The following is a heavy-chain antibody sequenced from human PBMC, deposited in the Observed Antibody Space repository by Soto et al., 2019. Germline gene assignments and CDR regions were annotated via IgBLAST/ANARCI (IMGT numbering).Heavy chain of an antibody. V-gene: IGHV3-33*01. Sequence: PGGSLRLSCAASGFTFTSYAMHWVRQAPGKGLEWVAVIWYDGSIQFYADSVKARFTISRDNSKNTLYLQMNSLRAEDTAVYYCARYCNGGSCYSEIDYWGQGTLVTVSS. CDR2: IWYDGSIQ. CDR1: GFTFTSYA. D-gene: IGHD2-15*01. J-gene: IGHJ4*02. CDR3: ARYCNGGSCYSEIDY.